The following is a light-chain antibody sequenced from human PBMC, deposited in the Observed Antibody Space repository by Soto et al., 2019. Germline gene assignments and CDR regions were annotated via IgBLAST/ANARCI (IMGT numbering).Light chain of an antibody. CDR2: GAS. V-gene: IGKV3-20*01. CDR3: QQYGSSPVYT. CDR1: QSVSRSY. J-gene: IGKJ2*01. Sequence: EIVLTQSPGTLSLSPGERATLSCRASQSVSRSYLAWYQQKPGQAPRLLIYGASSRATGIPDRLSGSGSGTDFTLTISRLEPEDFAVYYCQQYGSSPVYTFGQGTKLEIK.